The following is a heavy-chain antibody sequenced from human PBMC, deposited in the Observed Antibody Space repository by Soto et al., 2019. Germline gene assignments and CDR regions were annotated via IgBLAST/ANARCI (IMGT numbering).Heavy chain of an antibody. D-gene: IGHD2-15*01. CDR1: GCSISSGDYY. CDR3: SRVKARGRRHDY. J-gene: IGHJ4*02. Sequence: SETLSLTCTVSGCSISSGDYYWTWNRQPAGKGFEWIGYIYYGGTTHYNPTLKSRLTISVDTSKNQFSLKLSSVTAADTAMYYCSRVKARGRRHDYWGQGTLVTVSS. V-gene: IGHV4-30-4*01. CDR2: IYYGGTT.